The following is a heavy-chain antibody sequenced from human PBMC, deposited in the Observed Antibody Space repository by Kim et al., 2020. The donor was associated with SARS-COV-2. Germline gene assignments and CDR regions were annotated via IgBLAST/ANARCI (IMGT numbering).Heavy chain of an antibody. CDR2: IWYDGSNK. CDR1: GFTFSSYG. CDR3: ARDSLMITFGGVIGY. Sequence: GGSLRLSCAASGFTFSSYGMHWVRQAPGKGLEWVAVIWYDGSNKYYADSVKGRFTISRDNSKNTLYLQMNSLRAEDTAVYYCARDSLMITFGGVIGYWGQGTLVTVSS. J-gene: IGHJ4*02. D-gene: IGHD3-16*02. V-gene: IGHV3-33*01.